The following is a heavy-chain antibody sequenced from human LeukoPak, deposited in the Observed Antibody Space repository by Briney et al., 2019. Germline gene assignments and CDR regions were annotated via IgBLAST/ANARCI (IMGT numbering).Heavy chain of an antibody. J-gene: IGHJ4*02. CDR2: IYYSGST. CDR3: ARDGASCSGGSCPPDY. CDR1: GGSISSSSYY. D-gene: IGHD2-15*01. V-gene: IGHV4-39*07. Sequence: SETLSLTCTVSGGSISSSSYYWGWIRQPPGKGLEWIGYIYYSGSTYYNPSLKSRVTISVDTSKNQFSLKLSSVTAADTAVYYCARDGASCSGGSCPPDYWGQGTLVTVSS.